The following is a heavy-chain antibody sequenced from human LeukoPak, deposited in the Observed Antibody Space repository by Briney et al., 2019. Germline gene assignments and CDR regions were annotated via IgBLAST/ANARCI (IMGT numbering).Heavy chain of an antibody. CDR3: ARAWDTAMVPLDY. V-gene: IGHV4-34*01. CDR2: INHSGST. D-gene: IGHD5-18*01. Sequence: SETLSLTCAVYGGSFSGSYWSWIRQPPGKGLEWIGEINHSGSTNYNPSLKSRVTISVDTSKNQFSLKLSSVTAADTAVYYCARAWDTAMVPLDYWGQGTLVTVSS. CDR1: GGSFSGSY. J-gene: IGHJ4*02.